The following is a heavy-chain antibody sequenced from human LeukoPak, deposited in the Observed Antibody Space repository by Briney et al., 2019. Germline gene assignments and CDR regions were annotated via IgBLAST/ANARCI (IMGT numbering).Heavy chain of an antibody. CDR3: ARGGYYYDSSGYYSFDY. V-gene: IGHV4-39*07. J-gene: IGHJ4*02. D-gene: IGHD3-22*01. CDR1: GGSISSSSYY. Sequence: SETLSLTCTVSGGSISSSSYYWGWIRQPPGKGLEWIGSIYYSGSTYYNPSLKSRVTISVDTSKNQSSLKLSSVTAADTAVYYCARGGYYYDSSGYYSFDYWGQGTLVTVSS. CDR2: IYYSGST.